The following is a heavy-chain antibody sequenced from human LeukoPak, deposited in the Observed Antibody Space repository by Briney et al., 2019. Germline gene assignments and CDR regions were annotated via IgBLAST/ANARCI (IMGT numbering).Heavy chain of an antibody. D-gene: IGHD6-19*01. CDR1: GFTFSSYS. CDR2: ISSSSSYI. CDR3: ARAVKQWLVRTDAFDI. Sequence: PGGSLRLSCAASGFTFSSYSMNWVRQAPGKGLDWVSPISSSSSYIYYADSVKGRFTISRDNAKNSLYLQMNSLRAEDTAVYYCARAVKQWLVRTDAFDIWGQGTMVTASS. J-gene: IGHJ3*02. V-gene: IGHV3-21*01.